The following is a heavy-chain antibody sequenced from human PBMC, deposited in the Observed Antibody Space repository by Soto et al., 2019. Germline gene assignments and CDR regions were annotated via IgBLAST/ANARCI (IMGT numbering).Heavy chain of an antibody. CDR2: ISYDGSNK. Sequence: QVQLVESGGGVVQPGRSLRLSCAASGFTFSSYGMHWVRQAPGKGLEWVAVISYDGSNKYYADSVKGRFTISRDNSKKTLSLQMNSLRAEDTAVYYCAKPPVKGGYFDLWGRVTLVTVSS. CDR3: AKPPVKGGYFDL. J-gene: IGHJ2*01. D-gene: IGHD4-17*01. CDR1: GFTFSSYG. V-gene: IGHV3-30*18.